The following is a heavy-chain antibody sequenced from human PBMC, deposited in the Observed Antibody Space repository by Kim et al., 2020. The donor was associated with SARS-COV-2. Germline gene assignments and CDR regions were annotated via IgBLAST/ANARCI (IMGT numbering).Heavy chain of an antibody. J-gene: IGHJ4*02. CDR1: GGSISSYY. CDR3: ARALRRYYFDY. V-gene: IGHV4-59*13. Sequence: SETLSLTCTVSGGSISSYYWSWIRQPPGKGLEWIGYIYYSGSTNYNPSLKSRVTISVDTSKNQFSLKLSSVTAADTAVYYCARALRRYYFDYWGQGTLVTVSS. D-gene: IGHD3-3*01. CDR2: IYYSGST.